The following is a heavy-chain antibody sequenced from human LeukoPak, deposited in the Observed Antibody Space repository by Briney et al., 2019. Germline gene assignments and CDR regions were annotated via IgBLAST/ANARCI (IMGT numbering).Heavy chain of an antibody. CDR2: INWDGGST. J-gene: IGHJ4*02. Sequence: PGGSLRLSCAASGFKFDDFGMSCIRQDPAKGLEWVSSINWDGGSTYYADSVKGRVTISRDNVENSLHLQMNSLRVEDTAVYYCVTGGSGTYYKWGQGTLVTVSS. CDR1: GFKFDDFG. CDR3: VTGGSGTYYK. D-gene: IGHD1-26*01. V-gene: IGHV3-20*04.